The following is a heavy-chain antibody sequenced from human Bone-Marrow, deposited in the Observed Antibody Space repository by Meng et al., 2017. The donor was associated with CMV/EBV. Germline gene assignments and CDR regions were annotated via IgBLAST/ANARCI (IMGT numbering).Heavy chain of an antibody. D-gene: IGHD3-3*01. Sequence: GESLKISCAASGFIFTSHGMHWVRQAPGKGLEWVAVISYDGSNKYYADSVKGRFTISRDNSKNTLYLQMNSLRAEDTAVYYCARDGITIFGVVVNFDYWGQGTLVTVSS. V-gene: IGHV3-30*19. J-gene: IGHJ4*02. CDR3: ARDGITIFGVVVNFDY. CDR1: GFIFTSHG. CDR2: ISYDGSNK.